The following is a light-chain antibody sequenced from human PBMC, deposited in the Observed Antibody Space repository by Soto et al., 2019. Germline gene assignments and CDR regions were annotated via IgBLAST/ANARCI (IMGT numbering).Light chain of an antibody. Sequence: QSVLTQPASVSGSPGQSITISCTGTSSDVGGYNHVSWHQQHPGKAPKGLIYDVSNRPSGVSNRFSGSKSGNTASLTISGLQTEDEADYYCSSYTSSSTVVFGGGTKVTVL. CDR3: SSYTSSSTVV. V-gene: IGLV2-14*01. CDR2: DVS. J-gene: IGLJ2*01. CDR1: SSDVGGYNH.